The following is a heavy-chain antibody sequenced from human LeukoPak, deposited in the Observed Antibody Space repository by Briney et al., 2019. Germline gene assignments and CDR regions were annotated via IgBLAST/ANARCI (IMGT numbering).Heavy chain of an antibody. CDR3: ASLQVQLGIIGSLDY. D-gene: IGHD1-1*01. J-gene: IGHJ4*02. CDR2: IIPIFGTA. CDR1: GGTFSSYA. V-gene: IGHV1-69*05. Sequence: GSSVKVSCKASGGTFSSYAISWVRQAPGQGLEWMGGIIPIFGTANYAQKFQGRVTITTDESTGTAYMELSSLRSEDTAVYYCASLQVQLGIIGSLDYWGQGTLVTVSS.